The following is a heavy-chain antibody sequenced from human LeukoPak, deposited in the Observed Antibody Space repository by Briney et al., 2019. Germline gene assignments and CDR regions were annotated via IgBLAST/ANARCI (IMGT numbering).Heavy chain of an antibody. CDR3: ARERGYSYGGPDYYYGMDV. CDR1: GGSFNGYY. D-gene: IGHD5-18*01. V-gene: IGHV4-34*01. J-gene: IGHJ6*02. Sequence: SETLSLTCAVYGGSFNGYYWTWIRQPPGKGLEWIGEINHSGSTNYNPSLKSRVTISVDTSKNQFSLKLSSVTAADTAVYYCARERGYSYGGPDYYYGMDVWGQGTTVTVSS. CDR2: INHSGST.